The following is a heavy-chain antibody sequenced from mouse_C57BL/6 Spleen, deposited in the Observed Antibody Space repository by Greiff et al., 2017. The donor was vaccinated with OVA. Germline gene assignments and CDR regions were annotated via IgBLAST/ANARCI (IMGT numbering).Heavy chain of an antibody. CDR2: IRSKSNNYAT. J-gene: IGHJ3*01. V-gene: IGHV10-1*01. D-gene: IGHD1-1*01. CDR1: GFSFNTYA. Sequence: EVKVVESGGGLVQPKGSLKLSCAASGFSFNTYAMNWVRQAPGKGLEWVARIRSKSNNYATYYADSVKDRFTISRDDSESMLYLKMNNLQTEDTAMYYCVRHEPYCYGSSFAYWGQGTLVTVSA. CDR3: VRHEPYCYGSSFAY.